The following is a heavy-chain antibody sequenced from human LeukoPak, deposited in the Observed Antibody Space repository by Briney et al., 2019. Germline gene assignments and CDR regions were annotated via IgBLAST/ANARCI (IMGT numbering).Heavy chain of an antibody. CDR3: ARGGLDIVVVPAAFYYYYYGMDV. CDR1: GFTFSSYA. D-gene: IGHD2-2*01. V-gene: IGHV3-30-3*01. CDR2: ISYDGSNK. Sequence: GGSLRLSCAASGFTFSSYAMHWVRQAPGKGLEWVAVISYDGSNKYYADSVKGRFTISRDNSKNTLYLQMNSLRAEDTAVYYCARGGLDIVVVPAAFYYYYYGMDVWGQGTTVTVSS. J-gene: IGHJ6*02.